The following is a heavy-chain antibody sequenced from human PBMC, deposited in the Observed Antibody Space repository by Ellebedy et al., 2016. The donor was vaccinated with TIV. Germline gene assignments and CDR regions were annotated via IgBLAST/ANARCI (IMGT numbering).Heavy chain of an antibody. V-gene: IGHV3-72*01. D-gene: IGHD1-26*01. CDR2: IRSKAYGGTT. Sequence: SLKISCAVSGFTFGDHYMNWVRQAPGKGLEWVGFIRSKAYGGTTEYAASVRGRFNISRDDSKNSLYLQMNSIKTEDTAVYYCARERHYYFDLWGRGTLVTVSS. CDR1: GFTFGDHY. J-gene: IGHJ2*01. CDR3: ARERHYYFDL.